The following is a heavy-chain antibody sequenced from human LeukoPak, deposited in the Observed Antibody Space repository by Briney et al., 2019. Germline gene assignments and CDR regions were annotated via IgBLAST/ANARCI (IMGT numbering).Heavy chain of an antibody. CDR1: GGSISSYY. CDR2: IYYSGST. V-gene: IGHV4-59*01. J-gene: IGHJ5*02. CDR3: ARDRGTYYYGSGGNWFDP. D-gene: IGHD3-10*01. Sequence: SETLSLTCTVSGGSISSYYWSWLRQPPGKGLEWIGYIYYSGSTNYNPSLKSRVAISVDTSKNQFSLKLSSVTAADTAVYYCARDRGTYYYGSGGNWFDPWGQGTLVTVSS.